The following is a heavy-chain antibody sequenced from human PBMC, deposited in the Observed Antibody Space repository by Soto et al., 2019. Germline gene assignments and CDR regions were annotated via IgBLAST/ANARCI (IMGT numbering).Heavy chain of an antibody. CDR2: ISPAGDT. Sequence: VQLVESGGGLVRPGGSLRLSCAASGITVRNNYMSWFRQAPGKGLEWVSVISPAGDTYYADSVKGRFTISRDDSQNTMYFQINRLRAEDTAVYYCARDPPGSGSYTYDYWGQGTLVTVSS. J-gene: IGHJ4*02. CDR1: GITVRNNY. CDR3: ARDPPGSGSYTYDY. V-gene: IGHV3-66*01. D-gene: IGHD3-10*01.